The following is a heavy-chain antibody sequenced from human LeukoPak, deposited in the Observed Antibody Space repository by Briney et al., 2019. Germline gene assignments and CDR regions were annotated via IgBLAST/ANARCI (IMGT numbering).Heavy chain of an antibody. CDR3: ARDSLNGPFVISLDY. CDR1: GFTFSSFE. V-gene: IGHV3-48*03. Sequence: GGSLRLSCTASGFTFSSFEMNWVRQAPGKGLEWVSHISSDGRVETYLDSVRGRFTMSRDNAKDLLFLQMNGLRAEDTAVYYCARDSLNGPFVISLDYWGQGALVTVSS. D-gene: IGHD3-9*01. J-gene: IGHJ4*02. CDR2: ISSDGRVE.